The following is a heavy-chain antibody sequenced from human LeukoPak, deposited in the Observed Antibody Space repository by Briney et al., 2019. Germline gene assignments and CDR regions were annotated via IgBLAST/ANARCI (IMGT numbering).Heavy chain of an antibody. CDR1: VGTFSSYA. CDR2: IIPIFGTA. V-gene: IGHV1-69*05. CDR3: ARDFFKRSITS. D-gene: IGHD5-12*01. J-gene: IGHJ5*02. Sequence: SVKVSCKASVGTFSSYAISWVRQAPGQGLEWMGRIIPIFGTANYAQKFQGRVTITTDESTSTAYMELSGLRTEDTAVYYCARDFFKRSITSWGQGTLVTVSS.